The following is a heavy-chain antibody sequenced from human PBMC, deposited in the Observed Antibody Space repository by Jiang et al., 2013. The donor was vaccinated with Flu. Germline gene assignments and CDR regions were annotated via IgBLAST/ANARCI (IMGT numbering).Heavy chain of an antibody. V-gene: IGHV1-3*01. CDR2: INAGNGNT. CDR1: GYTFTSYA. D-gene: IGHD3-10*01. J-gene: IGHJ4*02. CDR3: ARDSPRRFGEPPPGYDY. Sequence: GAEVKKPGASVKVSCKASGYTFTSYAMHWVRQAPGQRLEWMGWINAGNGNTKYSQKFQGRVTITRDTSASTAYMELSSLRSEDTAVYYCARDSPRRFGEPPPGYDYWGQGTLVTVSS.